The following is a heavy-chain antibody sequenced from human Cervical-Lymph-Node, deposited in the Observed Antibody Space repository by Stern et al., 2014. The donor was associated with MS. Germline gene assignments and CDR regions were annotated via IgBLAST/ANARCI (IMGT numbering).Heavy chain of an antibody. CDR1: GYTFTSFA. CDR2: INANTGDP. CDR3: ARDGYNYGYTDFDY. D-gene: IGHD5-18*01. J-gene: IGHJ4*02. V-gene: IGHV7-4-1*02. Sequence: VQLVESGSELKKPGASVQVSCKASGYTFTSFAMNWVRQAPGQGLEWMGWINANTGDPTYAQGFTGRFVFSLDTSVSTAYLQISSLKAEDTAVYYCARDGYNYGYTDFDYWGQGTLVTVSS.